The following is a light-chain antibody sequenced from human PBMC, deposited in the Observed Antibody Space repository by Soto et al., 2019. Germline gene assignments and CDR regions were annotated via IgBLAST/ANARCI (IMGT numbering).Light chain of an antibody. Sequence: DVQMTQSPSSLSASVGDRVTITCRASQSISSYLNWYQQKPGKAPKLLIYAASSLQSGVPSRFSGSGSGTDFTLTISSLRPEDFATYYCQQSYSTLITFGQGTRLENK. V-gene: IGKV1-39*01. J-gene: IGKJ5*01. CDR1: QSISSY. CDR3: QQSYSTLIT. CDR2: AAS.